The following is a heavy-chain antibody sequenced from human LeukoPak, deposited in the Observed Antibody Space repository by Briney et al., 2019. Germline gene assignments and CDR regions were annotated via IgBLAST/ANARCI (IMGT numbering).Heavy chain of an antibody. CDR2: ISYDGSNK. J-gene: IGHJ6*02. Sequence: GRSLRLSWAASGFTFSSYAMHWVRQAPGKRLEWVAVISYDGSNKYYADSVKGRFTISRDNSKNTLYLQMNSLRAEDTAVYYRARTVVVTYYYGMDVWGQGTTVTVSS. D-gene: IGHD2-21*01. V-gene: IGHV3-30-3*01. CDR1: GFTFSSYA. CDR3: ARTVVVTYYYGMDV.